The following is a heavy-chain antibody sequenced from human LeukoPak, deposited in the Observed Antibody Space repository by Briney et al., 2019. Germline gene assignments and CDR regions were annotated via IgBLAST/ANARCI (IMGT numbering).Heavy chain of an antibody. D-gene: IGHD3-10*01. CDR3: ARDPTLLWFGELLSYYYYGMDV. V-gene: IGHV1-2*02. CDR1: GYTFTGYY. CDR2: INPNSGGT. J-gene: IGHJ6*02. Sequence: GASVKVSCKASGYTFTGYYMHWVRQAPGQGLEWMGWINPNSGGTNYAQKFQGRVTMTRDTSISTAYMKLSRLRSDDTAVYYCARDPTLLWFGELLSYYYYGMDVWGQGTTVTVSS.